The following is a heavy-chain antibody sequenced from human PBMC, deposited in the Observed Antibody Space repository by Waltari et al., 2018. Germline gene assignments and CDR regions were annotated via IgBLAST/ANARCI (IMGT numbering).Heavy chain of an antibody. CDR2: INSYGSTT. J-gene: IGHJ5*02. CDR3: AIPGVSSVAHH. V-gene: IGHV3-74*01. D-gene: IGHD6-13*01. CDR1: GFTFSSYW. Sequence: EVQLVESGGDLVQPGGSLRLSCAASGFTFSSYWMHWVRQAPGKGLGVVSRINSYGSTTSYAGSVKGRFTISRDNAKNPLYLQMNSLRAEDTAVYYCAIPGVSSVAHHWGQGTLVTVSS.